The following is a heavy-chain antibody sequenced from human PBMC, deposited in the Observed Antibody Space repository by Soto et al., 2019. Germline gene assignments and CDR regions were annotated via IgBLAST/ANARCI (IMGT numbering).Heavy chain of an antibody. Sequence: PGWSLRLSCAASGFTFSSYAMSWVRQAPGKGLEWVSAISGSGGSTYYADSVKGRFTISRDNSKNTLYLQMNSLRAEDTAVYYCAKDPYCSGGSCYSGFDYWGQGTLVTVSS. J-gene: IGHJ4*02. CDR2: ISGSGGST. CDR1: GFTFSSYA. CDR3: AKDPYCSGGSCYSGFDY. V-gene: IGHV3-23*01. D-gene: IGHD2-15*01.